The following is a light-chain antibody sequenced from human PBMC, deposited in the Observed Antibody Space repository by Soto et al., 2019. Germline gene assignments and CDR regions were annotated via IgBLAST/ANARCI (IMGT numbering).Light chain of an antibody. CDR3: KSYAGSNTYV. V-gene: IGLV2-8*02. CDR2: EVV. J-gene: IGLJ1*01. CDR1: KNDIGVYDF. Sequence: QSALTQPPSASRSPGQSVPISCTGTKNDIGVYDFVSWYQHHPGKAPRLIIYEVVQRPSGVPDRFSGSKSGNTASLTVSGLQAEDEADYFCKSYAGSNTYVFGSGTKVTVL.